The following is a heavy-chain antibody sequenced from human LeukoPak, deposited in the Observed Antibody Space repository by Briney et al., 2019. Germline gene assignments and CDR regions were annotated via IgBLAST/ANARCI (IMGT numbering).Heavy chain of an antibody. J-gene: IGHJ3*02. CDR1: GFTFSSYS. Sequence: PGGSLRLSCAASGFTFSSYSMNWVRQAPGKGLEWVSAISGSGGSTYYADSVKGRFTISRDNSKNTLYLQMNSLRAEDTAVYYCAKGSSTSCYKNAFDIWGQGTMVTVSS. CDR2: ISGSGGST. D-gene: IGHD2-2*02. CDR3: AKGSSTSCYKNAFDI. V-gene: IGHV3-23*01.